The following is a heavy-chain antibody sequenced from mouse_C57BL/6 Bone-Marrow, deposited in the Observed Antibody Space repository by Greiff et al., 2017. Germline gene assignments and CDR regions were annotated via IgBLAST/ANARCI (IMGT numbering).Heavy chain of an antibody. V-gene: IGHV1-61*01. CDR1: GYTFTSYW. Sequence: QVQLQQPGAELVRPGSSVKLSCKASGYTFTSYWMDWVKQRPGQGLEWIGNIYPSDSETHYNQKFKDKATLTVDKSSSTAYMQLSSLTSEDSAVYYGARGDYGSGVDYWGQGTTLTVSS. CDR2: IYPSDSET. J-gene: IGHJ2*01. CDR3: ARGDYGSGVDY. D-gene: IGHD1-1*01.